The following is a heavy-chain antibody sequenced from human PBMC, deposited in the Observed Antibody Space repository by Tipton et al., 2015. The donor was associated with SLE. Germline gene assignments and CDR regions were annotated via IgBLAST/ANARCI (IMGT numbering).Heavy chain of an antibody. Sequence: SLRLSCAASGFTFSSYAMHWVRQAPGKGLEWVAVISYDGSNKYYADPVKGRFTISRDNSKNTLYLQMNSLRAEDTAVYYCAKMGIQAGLRRECFDLWGRGTLVPVSS. CDR1: GFTFSSYA. D-gene: IGHD5-12*01. V-gene: IGHV3-30*04. CDR2: ISYDGSNK. CDR3: AKMGIQAGLRRECFDL. J-gene: IGHJ2*01.